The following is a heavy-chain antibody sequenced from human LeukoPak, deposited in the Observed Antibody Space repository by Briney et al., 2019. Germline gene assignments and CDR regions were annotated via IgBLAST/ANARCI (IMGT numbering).Heavy chain of an antibody. V-gene: IGHV3-23*01. D-gene: IGHD3-10*01. Sequence: GGSLRLSCAASGFTFTSYAMSWVRQAPGKGLEWVSAISGNGGSTSYVDAVKGRFTISRDNSKNSLYLQTNTLRAEDTAIYYCATRRGDYYGSGRGLNYFDYWGQGTLVTVSS. J-gene: IGHJ4*02. CDR2: ISGNGGST. CDR3: ATRRGDYYGSGRGLNYFDY. CDR1: GFTFTSYA.